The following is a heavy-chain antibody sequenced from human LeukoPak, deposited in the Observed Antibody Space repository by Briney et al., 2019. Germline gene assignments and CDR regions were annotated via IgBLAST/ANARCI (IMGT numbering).Heavy chain of an antibody. CDR2: ISSSSSYT. V-gene: IGHV3-21*04. Sequence: GGPLRLSCAASGFTFSSYSMNWVRQAPGKGLEWVSCISSSSSYTNYADSVKGRFTVSRDNAKNSLYLQMNSLRAEDTAVYYCARVGGTGDGVYWGQGTLVTVSS. J-gene: IGHJ4*02. CDR1: GFTFSSYS. CDR3: ARVGGTGDGVY. D-gene: IGHD7-27*01.